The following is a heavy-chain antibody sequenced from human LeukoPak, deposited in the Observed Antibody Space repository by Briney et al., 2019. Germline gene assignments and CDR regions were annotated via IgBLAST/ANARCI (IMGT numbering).Heavy chain of an antibody. CDR1: GGSISSGGYY. CDR3: ASTICISTSCYPGVVDY. V-gene: IGHV4-31*03. J-gene: IGHJ4*02. D-gene: IGHD2-2*01. CDR2: IYYSGST. Sequence: SQTLSLTCTVSGGSISSGGYYWSWIRQHPGKGLEWIGYIYYSGSTYYNPSLKSRVTISVDTSKNQFSLKLSSVTAADTAVYYCASTICISTSCYPGVVDYWGQGTLVTVSS.